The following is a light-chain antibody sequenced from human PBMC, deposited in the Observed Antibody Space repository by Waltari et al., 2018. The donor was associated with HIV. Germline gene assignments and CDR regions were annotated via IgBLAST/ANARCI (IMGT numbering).Light chain of an antibody. CDR3: QQYNVRPPVT. J-gene: IGKJ5*01. CDR1: QSIGNN. CDR2: GGS. V-gene: IGKV3-15*01. Sequence: EIVVTQSPVTLSVSPGQRATLSCRSSQSIGNNLAWYQQRPGQPPRLLIYGGSTRATGIPDSFSGSGSGAQFTLTIDGLQSEDCAVYYCQQYNVRPPVTFGQGTRLDIK.